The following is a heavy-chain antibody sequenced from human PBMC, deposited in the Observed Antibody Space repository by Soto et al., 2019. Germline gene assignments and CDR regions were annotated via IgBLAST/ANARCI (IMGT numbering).Heavy chain of an antibody. CDR2: ITSSSSTI. D-gene: IGHD2-8*01. V-gene: IGHV3-48*02. Sequence: GTLKISFAASGFTFSTYSMNWVRQAPGKGLEWISYITSSSSTIYYADSVKGRFTISRDNAKNSLYLQMNSLRDEDTAMYYCARDNGMAGSFDPWGQGTLVTVSS. CDR3: ARDNGMAGSFDP. J-gene: IGHJ5*02. CDR1: GFTFSTYS.